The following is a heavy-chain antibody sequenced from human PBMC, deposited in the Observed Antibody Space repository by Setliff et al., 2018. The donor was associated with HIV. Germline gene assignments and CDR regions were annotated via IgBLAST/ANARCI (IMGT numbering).Heavy chain of an antibody. D-gene: IGHD3-10*01. Sequence: SETLSLTCTVSGGSISSYCWNWIRQSPGRGLEWIGFIFSSGNTKYNPSLQSRVTMSIDTSKNRFSLKLTSVTAADTAVYYCARRIDNSGTFPDKNWFDTWGQGSLVTVSS. CDR1: GGSISSYC. CDR2: IFSSGNT. J-gene: IGHJ5*02. CDR3: ARRIDNSGTFPDKNWFDT. V-gene: IGHV4-4*09.